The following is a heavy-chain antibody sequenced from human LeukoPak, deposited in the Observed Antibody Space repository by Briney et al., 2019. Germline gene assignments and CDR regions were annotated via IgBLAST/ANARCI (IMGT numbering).Heavy chain of an antibody. J-gene: IGHJ4*02. Sequence: SGGSLRLSCAASGFTFDDYGMHWVRQAPGKGLEWVAFIRYDGSNKYYADSVKGRFTISRDNSKNTLYLQMNSLRAEDTAVYYCAKDLSAAAGTKGDYWGQGTLVTVSS. CDR3: AKDLSAAAGTKGDY. CDR2: IRYDGSNK. CDR1: GFTFDDYG. V-gene: IGHV3-30*02. D-gene: IGHD6-13*01.